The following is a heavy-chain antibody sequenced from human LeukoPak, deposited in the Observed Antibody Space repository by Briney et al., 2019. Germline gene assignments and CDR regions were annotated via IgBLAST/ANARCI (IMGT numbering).Heavy chain of an antibody. CDR2: IYSDDNT. V-gene: IGHV3-66*01. CDR1: GFTVSRYY. J-gene: IGHJ4*02. D-gene: IGHD5-12*01. CDR3: ARDRGSGYDPGYFDY. Sequence: PGGSLRLSCAVSGFTVSRYYMSWVRQAPRKGLGWVSIIYSDDNTYYADSVKGRFTISRDNSKNTLFLQMNSLRAEDTAVYYCARDRGSGYDPGYFDYWGQGTLVTVSS.